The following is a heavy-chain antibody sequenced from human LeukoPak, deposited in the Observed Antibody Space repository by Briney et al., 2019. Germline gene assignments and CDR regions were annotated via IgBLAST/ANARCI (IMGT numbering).Heavy chain of an antibody. V-gene: IGHV3-66*01. CDR1: GFIVSGNF. J-gene: IGHJ4*02. CDR3: ATTFGGTYTAFDY. D-gene: IGHD1-26*01. CDR2: TYSGGST. Sequence: GGSLRLSRAASGFIVSGNFMSWVRQAPGKGLEWVSVTYSGGSTYSADSVEGRFTISRDNSKNTLYLQMNSLRAEDTAVYYCATTFGGTYTAFDYWGQGTLVTVSS.